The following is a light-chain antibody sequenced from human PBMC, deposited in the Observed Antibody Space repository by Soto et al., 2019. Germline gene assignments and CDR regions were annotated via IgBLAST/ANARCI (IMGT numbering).Light chain of an antibody. CDR3: AAWEDSLNGWV. J-gene: IGLJ3*02. CDR2: SNN. Sequence: QSVLTQPPSASGTPGQRATISCSGSSSNIGSNTVNWYQHLPGTAPKLLIYSNNQRPSGVPDRFSGSKSGTSASLAISGLQSEDEADYYCAAWEDSLNGWVFGGGTKVTVL. V-gene: IGLV1-44*01. CDR1: SSNIGSNT.